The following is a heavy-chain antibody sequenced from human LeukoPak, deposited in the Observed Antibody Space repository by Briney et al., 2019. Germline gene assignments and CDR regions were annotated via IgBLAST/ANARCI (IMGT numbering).Heavy chain of an antibody. CDR2: ISSSSSYI. V-gene: IGHV3-21*01. Sequence: GGSLRLSCAASGFTFSSYSMNWVRQAPGKGLEWVSSISSSSSYIYYADSVKGRFTISRDNAKNSLYLQMNSLRAEDTAVYYCARGSTEDYWKYYYYGMDVWGQGTTVTVSS. D-gene: IGHD3-3*01. J-gene: IGHJ6*02. CDR1: GFTFSSYS. CDR3: ARGSTEDYWKYYYYGMDV.